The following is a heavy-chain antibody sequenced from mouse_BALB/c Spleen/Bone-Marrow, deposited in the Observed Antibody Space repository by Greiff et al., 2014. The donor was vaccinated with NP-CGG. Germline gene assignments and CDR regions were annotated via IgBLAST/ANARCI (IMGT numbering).Heavy chain of an antibody. CDR1: GFTFSRYG. Sequence: EVHLVESGGDLVKPGGSLKLSCAASGFTFSRYGMSWVRQTPDKRLEWVANISSGGSYTYYPDSVKGRFTISGDNAKNTLYLHMSSLKSEDTAMYYCARQYGNLGVMDYWGQGTSVTVSS. V-gene: IGHV5-6*01. CDR3: ARQYGNLGVMDY. CDR2: ISSGGSYT. D-gene: IGHD2-1*01. J-gene: IGHJ4*01.